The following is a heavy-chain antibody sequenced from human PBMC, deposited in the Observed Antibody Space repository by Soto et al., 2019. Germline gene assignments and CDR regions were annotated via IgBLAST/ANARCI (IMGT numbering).Heavy chain of an antibody. V-gene: IGHV4-59*01. D-gene: IGHD3-22*01. CDR3: ARDLYDSSGTRERWFDP. CDR1: GGSISSYY. Sequence: SETLSLTCTVSGGSISSYYWSWIRQPPGKGLEWIGYIYYSGSTIYNPSLKSRVTISVDTSKNQFSLKLSSVTAADTAVYYCARDLYDSSGTRERWFDPWGQGTLVTVSS. J-gene: IGHJ5*02. CDR2: IYYSGST.